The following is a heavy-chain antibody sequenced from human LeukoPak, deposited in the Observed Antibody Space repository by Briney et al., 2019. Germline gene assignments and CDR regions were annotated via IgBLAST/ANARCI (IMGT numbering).Heavy chain of an antibody. J-gene: IGHJ4*02. Sequence: PGGSLRLSCAASGFAFSTYAMHWVRQAPGKGLEWVAVISYDGRDKYYADSLKGRFTMSRDNSKNTLYLQVNSLRAEDTAVYYCARGGGDGYNFGYWGQGTLVTVSS. CDR2: ISYDGRDK. CDR3: ARGGGDGYNFGY. CDR1: GFAFSTYA. V-gene: IGHV3-30*04. D-gene: IGHD5-24*01.